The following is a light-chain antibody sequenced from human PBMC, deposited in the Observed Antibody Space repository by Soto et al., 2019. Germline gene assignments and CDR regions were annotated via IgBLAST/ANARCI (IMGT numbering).Light chain of an antibody. CDR2: GAS. V-gene: IGKV3-20*01. Sequence: EIVFTQSPGTLSLSPGERATLSCSASQSVSSSYLAWYQQKPGQAPRLLIYGASSRDTGIPDRFSGSGSGTEFTLTISRLEPEDFAVYYCQQYGSSTWTFGQGTKVDI. J-gene: IGKJ1*01. CDR3: QQYGSSTWT. CDR1: QSVSSSY.